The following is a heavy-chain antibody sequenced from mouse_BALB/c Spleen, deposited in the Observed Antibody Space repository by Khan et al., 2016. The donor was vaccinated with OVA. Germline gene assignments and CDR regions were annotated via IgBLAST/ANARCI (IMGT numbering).Heavy chain of an antibody. J-gene: IGHJ1*01. CDR2: ISSGGSYT. CDR1: GFTFSSYA. Sequence: EVELVESGGGLVQPGGSLKFSCAASGFTFSSYAMSWVRQTPEKRLEWVATISSGGSYTYYPDSVKGRFTISRDNAKNTLYLQMSSLRSEDTAMYYCARPPITTVVATSYWFFDVWGAGTTVTVSS. V-gene: IGHV5-9-3*01. CDR3: ARPPITTVVATSYWFFDV. D-gene: IGHD1-1*01.